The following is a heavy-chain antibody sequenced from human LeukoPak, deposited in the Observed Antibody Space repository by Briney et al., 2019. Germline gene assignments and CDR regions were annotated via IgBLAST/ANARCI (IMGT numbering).Heavy chain of an antibody. CDR1: GFTFSNYA. Sequence: GGSLRLSCAASGFTFSNYAMTWVRQAPGKGLEWVSTISGNGVSTYYADSVKGRLTISRDISKNTLYLQLKSLRAEDAAVYYCAKGMRTGDSWGYYFDYWGQGALVTVSS. J-gene: IGHJ4*02. CDR3: AKGMRTGDSWGYYFDY. D-gene: IGHD7-27*01. V-gene: IGHV3-23*01. CDR2: ISGNGVST.